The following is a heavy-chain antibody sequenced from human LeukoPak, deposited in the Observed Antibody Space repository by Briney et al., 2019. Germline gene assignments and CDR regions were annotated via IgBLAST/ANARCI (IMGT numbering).Heavy chain of an antibody. CDR2: IYHSGST. CDR3: ARHYDNLTGFFDY. J-gene: IGHJ4*02. Sequence: SETLSLTCTVSGDYITRGYYWGWIRQLPGKGLEWIGTIYHSGSTYYNPSLKSRVTISVDTSKNQFSLKLSSVTAADTAVYYCARHYDNLTGFFDYWGQGTLVTVSS. D-gene: IGHD3-9*01. V-gene: IGHV4-38-2*02. CDR1: GDYITRGYY.